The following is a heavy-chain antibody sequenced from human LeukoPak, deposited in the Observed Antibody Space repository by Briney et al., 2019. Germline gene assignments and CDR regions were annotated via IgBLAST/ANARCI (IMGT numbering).Heavy chain of an antibody. J-gene: IGHJ4*02. CDR3: VRKTALAGRLLDN. D-gene: IGHD6-19*01. CDR1: GFTFSSDW. CDR2: ISSDGSTT. Sequence: PGGSLRLSCAASGFTFSSDWMHWVRQVPGKGLLWISHISSDGSTTNYADSVKGRFTISRDNAKTTLYLQMNSLRAEDTAVYYCVRKTALAGRLLDNWGQGTPVTVSS. V-gene: IGHV3-74*01.